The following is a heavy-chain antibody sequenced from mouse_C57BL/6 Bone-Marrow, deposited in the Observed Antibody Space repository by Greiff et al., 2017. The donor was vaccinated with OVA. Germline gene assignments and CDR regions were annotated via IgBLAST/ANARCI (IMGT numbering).Heavy chain of an antibody. CDR3: ASPIYYYGSSPFAY. D-gene: IGHD1-1*01. CDR2: INPYNGGT. CDR1: GYTFTDYY. V-gene: IGHV1-19*01. Sequence: VQLQQSGPVLVKPGASVKMSCKASGYTFTDYYMNWVKQSHGKSLEWIGVINPYNGGTSYNQKFKGKATLTVDTSSSTAYMELNSLTSEDSAVYYCASPIYYYGSSPFAYWDQGTLVTVSA. J-gene: IGHJ3*01.